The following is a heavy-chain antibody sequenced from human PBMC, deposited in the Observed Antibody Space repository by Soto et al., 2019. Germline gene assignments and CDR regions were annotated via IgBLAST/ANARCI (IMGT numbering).Heavy chain of an antibody. Sequence: GGSLRLSCAASGFTFFSYGMHWIRQAPGKGLEWVAVISYDGSNKYYGDSVKGRFTISRDNSKNTLYLQMNSLRADDTAVYYCAKDRAGDIYVAARSGLDYWGQGTLVTVSS. CDR2: ISYDGSNK. J-gene: IGHJ4*02. CDR3: AKDRAGDIYVAARSGLDY. D-gene: IGHD3-3*01. V-gene: IGHV3-30*18. CDR1: GFTFFSYG.